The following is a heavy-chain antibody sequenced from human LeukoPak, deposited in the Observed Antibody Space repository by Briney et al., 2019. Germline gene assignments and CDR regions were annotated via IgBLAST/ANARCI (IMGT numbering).Heavy chain of an antibody. J-gene: IGHJ4*02. CDR3: AKDSGDSSGYDY. Sequence: PGGSLRLSCAASGFTFSSYGMHWVRQAPGKGLEWVAVISYDGSNKYYADSVKGRFTISRDNSKNTLYLQMNSLRAEDTAVYYCAKDSGDSSGYDYWGQGTLVTVTS. V-gene: IGHV3-30*18. D-gene: IGHD3-22*01. CDR1: GFTFSSYG. CDR2: ISYDGSNK.